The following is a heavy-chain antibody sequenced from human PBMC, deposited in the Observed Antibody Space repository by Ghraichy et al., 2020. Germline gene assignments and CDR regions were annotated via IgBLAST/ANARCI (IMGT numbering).Heavy chain of an antibody. Sequence: SCTVSGGSISSYYWSWIRQPAGKGLEWIGRIYTSGSTNYNPSLKSRVTMSVDTSKNQFSLKLSSVTAADTAVYYCARDARQWLATGWNYFDYWGQGTLVTVSS. CDR2: IYTSGST. V-gene: IGHV4-4*07. CDR3: ARDARQWLATGWNYFDY. J-gene: IGHJ4*02. CDR1: GGSISSYY. D-gene: IGHD6-19*01.